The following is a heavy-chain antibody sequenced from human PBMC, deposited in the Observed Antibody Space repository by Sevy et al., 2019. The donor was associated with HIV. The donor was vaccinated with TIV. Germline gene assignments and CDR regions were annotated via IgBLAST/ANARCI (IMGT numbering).Heavy chain of an antibody. V-gene: IGHV1-24*01. CDR2: FDPEDGET. J-gene: IGHJ4*02. D-gene: IGHD3-22*01. Sequence: ASVKVSCKVSEYSLTKLSMHWVRQAPGKGLEWMGRFDPEDGETIFAQKFQGRVTMTDDTTTDTAYMQLSSLRSEDTAVYYCASAREYYEDSSGYLDYWGQGTLVTVSS. CDR1: EYSLTKLS. CDR3: ASAREYYEDSSGYLDY.